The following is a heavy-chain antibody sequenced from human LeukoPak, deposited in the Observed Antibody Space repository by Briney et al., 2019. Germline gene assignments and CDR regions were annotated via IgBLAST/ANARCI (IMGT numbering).Heavy chain of an antibody. CDR1: DGSMRSYY. CDR2: IYHSGST. CDR3: ARRSEFDNTHYHYFDY. Sequence: PSETLSLTCTVSDGSMRSYYWDWIRQAPGQGLEWIGTIYHSGSTEYNPSLKSRVAIFVDTSKNQFSLILHSVAAADTAVYYCARRSEFDNTHYHYFDYWGQGALVTVSS. V-gene: IGHV4-39*01. J-gene: IGHJ4*02. D-gene: IGHD2-15*01.